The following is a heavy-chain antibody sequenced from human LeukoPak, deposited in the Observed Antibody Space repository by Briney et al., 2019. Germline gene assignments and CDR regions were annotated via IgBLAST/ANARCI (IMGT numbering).Heavy chain of an antibody. Sequence: SVKVSCKASGATFISYAMSWVRQAPGQGLEWMGGIIPIFGTANYAQKFQGRVTITADKSTSTAYMEVSSLRSEDTAVYYCARSRIVGATIPGDYWGQGTLVTVSS. D-gene: IGHD1-26*01. CDR1: GATFISYA. CDR3: ARSRIVGATIPGDY. V-gene: IGHV1-69*06. J-gene: IGHJ4*02. CDR2: IIPIFGTA.